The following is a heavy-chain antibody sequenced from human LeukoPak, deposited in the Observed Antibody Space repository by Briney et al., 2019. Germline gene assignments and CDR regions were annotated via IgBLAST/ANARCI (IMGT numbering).Heavy chain of an antibody. V-gene: IGHV5-51*01. Sequence: GESLKISCKGSGYSFTSYWIGWVRQMPGKGLEWMGIIYPGDSDTRYSPSFQGQVTISADKSISTAYLQWSSLKASDTAMYYCARHMSRSVVVPAAPRFDPWGQGTLVTVSS. J-gene: IGHJ5*02. D-gene: IGHD2-2*01. CDR1: GYSFTSYW. CDR2: IYPGDSDT. CDR3: ARHMSRSVVVPAAPRFDP.